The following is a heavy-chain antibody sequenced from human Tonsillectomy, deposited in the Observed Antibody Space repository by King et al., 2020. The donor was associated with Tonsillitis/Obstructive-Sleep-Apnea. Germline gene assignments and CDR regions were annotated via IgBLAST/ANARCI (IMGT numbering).Heavy chain of an antibody. V-gene: IGHV2-5*02. J-gene: IGHJ3*02. CDR3: AHRRNPNGAFDI. CDR2: IYWDDDK. CDR1: GFSLSTSGVG. D-gene: IGHD1-14*01. Sequence: ITLKESGPTLVKPTQTLTLTCTFSGFSLSTSGVGVGWLRQPPGKALECLALIYWDDDKLYSPSLKRRLTTTKDTSKNQVVLTMTNMDPVDTATYYCAHRRNPNGAFDIWGQGTMVTVSS.